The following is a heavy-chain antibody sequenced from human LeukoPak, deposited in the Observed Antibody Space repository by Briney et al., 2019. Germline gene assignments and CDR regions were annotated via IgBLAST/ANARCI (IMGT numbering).Heavy chain of an antibody. J-gene: IGHJ4*02. CDR3: ARGVLPRYPYYYDSSGYYPYYFDY. D-gene: IGHD3-22*01. V-gene: IGHV4-30-2*01. Sequence: SETLSLTCAVSGGSISSGGYSWSWIRQPPGKGLEWIGYIYHSGSTYYNPSLKSRVTISVDRSKNQFSLKLSSVTAADTAVYYCARGVLPRYPYYYDSSGYYPYYFDYWGQGTLVTVSS. CDR1: GGSISSGGYS. CDR2: IYHSGST.